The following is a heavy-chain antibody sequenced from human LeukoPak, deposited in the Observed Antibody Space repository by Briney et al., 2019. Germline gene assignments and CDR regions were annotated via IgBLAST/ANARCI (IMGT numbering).Heavy chain of an antibody. CDR3: TRSPSYYGSLFDY. CDR1: GFTFTDPY. D-gene: IGHD3-10*01. Sequence: GGSLRLSCAASGFTFTDPYMDWVRQAPGKRLEWAGRIKNKANSYTTEYAASVKGRFTISRDDSKNSLYLQMNSLNIEDTAVYYFTRSPSYYGSLFDYWGQGTLVTVSS. J-gene: IGHJ4*02. CDR2: IKNKANSYTT. V-gene: IGHV3-72*01.